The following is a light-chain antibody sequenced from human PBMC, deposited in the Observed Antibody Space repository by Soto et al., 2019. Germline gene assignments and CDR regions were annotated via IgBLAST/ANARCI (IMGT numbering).Light chain of an antibody. J-gene: IGLJ2*01. V-gene: IGLV1-40*01. CDR2: GNT. CDR1: SSNIGAGYD. Sequence: QSVLTQPPSVSGAPGQRVTISCTGSSSNIGAGYDVHWYQQLPGTAPKLLIYGNTNRPSGVPDRFSGSKSGTSASLAITGLQAEDEADYYCQSYDRSLSVVEFGGGTKLTVL. CDR3: QSYDRSLSVVE.